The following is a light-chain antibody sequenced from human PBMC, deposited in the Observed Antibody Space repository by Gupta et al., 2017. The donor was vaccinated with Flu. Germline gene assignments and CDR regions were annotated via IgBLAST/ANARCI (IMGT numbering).Light chain of an antibody. Sequence: GGTNIGSKSVHWYQQNPGQAPVVVVYEDSDRPSGIPDRFSGSNSGNTATLAISRVEAGDEADYYCQVWDSSSDHVVFGGGTKLTVL. CDR1: NIGSKS. CDR2: EDS. V-gene: IGLV3-21*02. J-gene: IGLJ2*01. CDR3: QVWDSSSDHVV.